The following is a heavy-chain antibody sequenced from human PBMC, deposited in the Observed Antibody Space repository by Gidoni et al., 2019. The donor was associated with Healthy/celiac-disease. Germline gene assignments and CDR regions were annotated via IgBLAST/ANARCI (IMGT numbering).Heavy chain of an antibody. V-gene: IGHV1-46*03. CDR3: ARRADLVGAPCDY. Sequence: QERLFQSGAHVKMPGVSVKFLCNTSGYTFTSYYIHCVRRAPGQGLAWMGRLNPRGLSASYAQKFQGRVTMTRDTSTSTVDMELRSLRSEDTAVYYCARRADLVGAPCDYWGQGTMVTVSS. CDR2: LNPRGLSA. D-gene: IGHD1-26*01. J-gene: IGHJ4*02. CDR1: GYTFTSYY.